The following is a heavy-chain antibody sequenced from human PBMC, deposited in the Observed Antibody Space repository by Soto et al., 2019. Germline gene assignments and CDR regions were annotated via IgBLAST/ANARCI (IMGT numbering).Heavy chain of an antibody. CDR3: AKVLGSGSYSDYYYMDV. J-gene: IGHJ6*03. CDR2: ISGSGGST. CDR1: GFTFSSYA. Sequence: GGSLRLSCAASGFTFSSYAMNWVRQAPGKGLEWVSAISGSGGSTYYADSVKGRFTISRDNSKSTLYLQMNSLRAEDTAVYYCAKVLGSGSYSDYYYMDVWGKGTTVTVSS. D-gene: IGHD3-10*02. V-gene: IGHV3-23*01.